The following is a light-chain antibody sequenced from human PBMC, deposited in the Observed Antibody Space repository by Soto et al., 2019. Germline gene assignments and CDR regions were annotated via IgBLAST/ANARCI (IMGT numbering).Light chain of an antibody. J-gene: IGKJ1*01. Sequence: EIVMTQSPATLAVSPGERATLSCRASQSVGSNLAWYQQKPGQAPMLLIYGASTRATGIPDRFSGSGYGTELTVTISSLQSEDFDIYACPQYNNWPPDRTFGQGTKVEIK. CDR1: QSVGSN. CDR2: GAS. CDR3: PQYNNWPPDRT. V-gene: IGKV3-15*01.